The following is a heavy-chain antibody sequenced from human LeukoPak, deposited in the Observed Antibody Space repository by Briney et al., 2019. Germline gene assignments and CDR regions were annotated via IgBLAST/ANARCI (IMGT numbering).Heavy chain of an antibody. CDR2: IYHSGSS. CDR1: GGSISSSSYY. J-gene: IGHJ5*02. Sequence: SETLSLTCTVSGGSISSSSYYWGWIRQPPGKGLEWIVSIYHSGSSYYNPSLKSRVTISVDTSKNQFSLKLSSVTAADTAVYYCAKSSGSLFDPWGQGTLVTVSS. CDR3: AKSSGSLFDP. V-gene: IGHV4-39*07. D-gene: IGHD3-10*01.